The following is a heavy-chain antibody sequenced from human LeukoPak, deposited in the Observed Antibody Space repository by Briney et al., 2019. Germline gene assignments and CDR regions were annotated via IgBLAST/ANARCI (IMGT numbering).Heavy chain of an antibody. J-gene: IGHJ4*02. V-gene: IGHV4-59*08. CDR3: ARHSGYYYDSSGYFTY. D-gene: IGHD3-22*01. CDR1: GGSISSYY. Sequence: SETLSLTCTVSGGSISSYYWSWIRQPPGKGLEWIGYIYYSGITNYNPSLKSRVTISVDTSKNQFSLKLSSVTAADTAVYYCARHSGYYYDSSGYFTYWGQGTLVTVSS. CDR2: IYYSGIT.